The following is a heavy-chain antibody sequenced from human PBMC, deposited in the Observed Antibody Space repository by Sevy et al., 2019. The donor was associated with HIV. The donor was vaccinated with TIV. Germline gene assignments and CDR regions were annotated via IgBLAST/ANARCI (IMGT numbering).Heavy chain of an antibody. CDR3: VKGSGGLGDLEY. J-gene: IGHJ4*02. V-gene: IGHV3-23*01. D-gene: IGHD3-16*01. Sequence: GGSLRLSCVASGLTFYSHDMNWVRQAPGRGPEWVSRINPSSDIIDYADFVKGRFTVSRDNSKNTLYLQMNSLRAEDTGFYYWVKGSGGLGDLEYRGQGTLV. CDR1: GLTFYSHD. CDR2: INPSSDII.